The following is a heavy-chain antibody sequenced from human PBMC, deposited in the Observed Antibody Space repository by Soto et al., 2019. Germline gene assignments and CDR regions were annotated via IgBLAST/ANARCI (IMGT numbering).Heavy chain of an antibody. CDR1: GGTFSSYT. CDR2: IIPIFGTA. D-gene: IGHD6-6*01. CDR3: ARGLAARPGSWFDP. V-gene: IGHV1-69*01. J-gene: IGHJ5*02. Sequence: QVQLVQSGAEVQKPGSSVKVSCKASGGTFSSYTISWVRQAPGQGLEWMGGIIPIFGTANYAQKFQGRVTITADESTSTAYMELSCLRSEDTAVYYCARGLAARPGSWFDPWGQGTLVTVSS.